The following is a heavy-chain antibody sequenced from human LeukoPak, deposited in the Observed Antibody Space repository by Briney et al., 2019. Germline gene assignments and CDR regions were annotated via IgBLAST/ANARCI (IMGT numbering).Heavy chain of an antibody. CDR1: GFTFSNYW. CDR3: ASQRFLDY. J-gene: IGHJ4*02. CDR2: IKQDGSEK. D-gene: IGHD3-3*01. V-gene: IGHV3-7*01. Sequence: GGSLRLSCAASGFTFSNYWMNWVRQAPGKGLEWVANIKQDGSEKYYVDSVKGRFTISRDNAKNSLYLQLNSLRVEDTAVYYCASQRFLDYWGQGTLVTVPS.